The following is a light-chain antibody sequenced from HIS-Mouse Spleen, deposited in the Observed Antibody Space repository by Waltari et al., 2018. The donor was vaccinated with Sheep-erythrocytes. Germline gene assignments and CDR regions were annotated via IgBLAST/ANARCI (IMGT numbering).Light chain of an antibody. CDR3: CSYAGSYNHV. CDR2: DVS. CDR1: SRGVGGYNY. V-gene: IGLV2-11*01. Sequence: QSALTQPRSVSGSPGQSVTIPRTGTSRGVGGYNYVSRYQQHPGKAPKLMIYDVSKRPSGVPDRFSGSKSGNTASLTISGLQAEDEADYYCCSYAGSYNHVFATGTKVTVL. J-gene: IGLJ1*01.